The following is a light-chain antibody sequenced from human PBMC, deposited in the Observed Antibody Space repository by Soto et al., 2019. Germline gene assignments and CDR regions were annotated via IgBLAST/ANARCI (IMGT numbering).Light chain of an antibody. J-gene: IGKJ1*01. V-gene: IGKV1-5*03. CDR1: QSVSFW. CDR2: KAY. CDR3: QQYNNWPWT. Sequence: DIQMTQSPSTLPAAIGDRVTITCRASQSVSFWLAWYQQKPGQAHKLLIYKAYNLESGVQSRFSGRGFGTDFTLTIRSLQSEDFAVYYCQQYNNWPWTFGQGTKVDIK.